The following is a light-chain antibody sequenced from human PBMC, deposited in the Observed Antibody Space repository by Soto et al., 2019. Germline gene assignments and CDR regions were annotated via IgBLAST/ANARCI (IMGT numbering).Light chain of an antibody. CDR1: QSVSSN. J-gene: IGKJ1*01. V-gene: IGKV3-15*01. Sequence: EIVMTQSPATLSVSPGERATLSCRASQSVSSNLAWYQQKPGQVPRLLIYGASTRATGIPARFSGSGSGTEFTLTISSLQSEDFAVYYCQQYNNWPATFGQGTKVEIK. CDR3: QQYNNWPAT. CDR2: GAS.